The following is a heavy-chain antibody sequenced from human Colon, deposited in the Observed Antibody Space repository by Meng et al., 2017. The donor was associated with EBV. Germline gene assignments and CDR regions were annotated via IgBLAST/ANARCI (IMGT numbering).Heavy chain of an antibody. CDR2: VRYSGPT. CDR1: CPLYNSGYG. D-gene: IGHD4-17*01. J-gene: IGHJ4*02. V-gene: IGHV4-39*01. Sequence: QQGLKESAPGPVKPSAPLSLTFTFFWCPLYNSGYGWGWIRQPPRKGLEWIGSVRYSGPTYYSPSLTSRLTISVDTSKNQFSLNLSSLNAADTAVYYCARHVYGDSYGFWGQGTLVTVSS. CDR3: ARHVYGDSYGF.